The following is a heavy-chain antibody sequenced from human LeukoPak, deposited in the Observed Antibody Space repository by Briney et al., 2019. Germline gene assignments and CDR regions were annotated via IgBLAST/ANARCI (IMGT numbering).Heavy chain of an antibody. CDR2: INHSGST. D-gene: IGHD1-14*01. V-gene: IGHV4-34*01. CDR1: GGSFSGYY. CDR3: AKLTTNGGTYFHY. Sequence: SETLSLTCAVYGGSFSGYYWSWIRQPPGKGLEWIGEINHSGSTNYNPSLKSRVTISADTSKNQFSLKLTSVTAADTALYYCAKLTTNGGTYFHYWGQGTLVAVSS. J-gene: IGHJ4*02.